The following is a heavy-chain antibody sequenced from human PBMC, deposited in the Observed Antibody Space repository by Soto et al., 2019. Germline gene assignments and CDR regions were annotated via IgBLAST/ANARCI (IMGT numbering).Heavy chain of an antibody. J-gene: IGHJ4*02. D-gene: IGHD2-2*01. CDR2: SYYSGST. Sequence: QVQLQESGPGLVKPSQTLSLTCTVSGGSISSGGYYWSWIRQHPGKGLEWIGYSYYSGSTYYNPSRRGRVTISVDTSKNQCSLKLSSVTAADTAVYYCARGRTSSPTPGDYWGQGTLVTVSS. CDR3: ARGRTSSPTPGDY. CDR1: GGSISSGGYY. V-gene: IGHV4-31*03.